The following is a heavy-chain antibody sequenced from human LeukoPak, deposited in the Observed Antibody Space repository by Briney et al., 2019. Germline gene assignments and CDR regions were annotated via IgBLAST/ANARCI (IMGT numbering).Heavy chain of an antibody. CDR3: ARDPGDDLVVPGDP. D-gene: IGHD2-2*01. CDR1: GYAFIDYA. V-gene: IGHV7-4-1*02. CDR2: INTNTGNP. J-gene: IGHJ5*02. Sequence: ASVKVSCKASGYAFIDYAINWVRQAPGQGLEWMGWINTNTGNPTYAQGFTGRFVFSLDTSVSTTYLQISSLRAEDTAVYFCARDPGDDLVVPGDPWGQGTLVTVSS.